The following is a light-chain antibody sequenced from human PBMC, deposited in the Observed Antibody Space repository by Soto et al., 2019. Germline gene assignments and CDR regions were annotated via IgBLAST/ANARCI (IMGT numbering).Light chain of an antibody. V-gene: IGLV2-14*01. CDR1: SSDVGSFNY. CDR3: SSYIPNSVI. J-gene: IGLJ2*01. CDR2: EVT. Sequence: QSVLTQPASVSGSLGQSITISCTGTSSDVGSFNYVSWYRQSPIKAPELIIYEVTNRPSGVSNRFSGSKSGNTASLTISGLQAEDEADYYCSSYIPNSVIFGGGTKLTVL.